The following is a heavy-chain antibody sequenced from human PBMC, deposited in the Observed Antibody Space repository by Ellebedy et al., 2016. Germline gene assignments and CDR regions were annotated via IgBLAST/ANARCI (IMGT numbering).Heavy chain of an antibody. CDR2: IKQDGGER. Sequence: GESLKISXAASGFTFSSYAMSWVRQAPGKGLEWVANIKQDGGERYYVASVKGRFTISRDNAKNSLYLQMNSLRAEDTAVYYCARDPGSPIIAAAGTAYWGQGTLVTVSS. CDR1: GFTFSSYA. V-gene: IGHV3-7*03. CDR3: ARDPGSPIIAAAGTAY. J-gene: IGHJ4*02. D-gene: IGHD6-13*01.